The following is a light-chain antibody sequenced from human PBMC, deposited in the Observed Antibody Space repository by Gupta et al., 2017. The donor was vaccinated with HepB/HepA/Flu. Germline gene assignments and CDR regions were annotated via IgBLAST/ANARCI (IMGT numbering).Light chain of an antibody. CDR2: GAS. J-gene: IGKJ5*01. V-gene: IGKV3-20*01. CDR1: QSVSSNY. CDR3: QQYGSSSIT. Sequence: EIVLTQSPGTLSLSPGERATLSCRASQSVSSNYLAWYQQKPGQAPRLLIYGASIRATGIPERFSGSGSGTDFTLTISRLEPEDFAVYYCQQYGSSSITFGQGTRLEIK.